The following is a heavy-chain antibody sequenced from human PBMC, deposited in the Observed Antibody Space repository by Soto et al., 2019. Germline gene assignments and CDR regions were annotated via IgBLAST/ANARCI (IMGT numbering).Heavy chain of an antibody. D-gene: IGHD3-3*01. V-gene: IGHV3-7*03. CDR3: VRTHFDSRSFDFYATDV. J-gene: IGHJ6*01. CDR2: IKQDGSEE. Sequence: DVQLAESGGGLVQPGGSLRLSCVASGQTFNRYWMSWVRQAPGKGLEWVANIKQDGSEEYYVDSVKGRFTISRDNAKKSLYLQMISLRADDTAMYSCVRTHFDSRSFDFYATDVWGQGTTVSVSS. CDR1: GQTFNRYW.